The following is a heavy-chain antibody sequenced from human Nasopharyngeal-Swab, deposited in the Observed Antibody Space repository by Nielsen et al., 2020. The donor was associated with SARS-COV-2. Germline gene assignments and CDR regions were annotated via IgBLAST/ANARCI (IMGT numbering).Heavy chain of an antibody. Sequence: GESKISCKGSGYSFTSYWIGWVRQMPGKGLEWMAIIYPGDSDTRYSPSFQGQVTISADKSISTAYLEWSSLKASDTAMYYCARHGGSSWLHFEYWGQGTLVTVSS. CDR2: IYPGDSDT. CDR3: ARHGGSSWLHFEY. D-gene: IGHD6-13*01. V-gene: IGHV5-51*01. CDR1: GYSFTSYW. J-gene: IGHJ4*02.